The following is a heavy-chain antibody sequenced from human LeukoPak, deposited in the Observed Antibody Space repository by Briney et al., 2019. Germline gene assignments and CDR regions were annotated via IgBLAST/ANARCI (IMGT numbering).Heavy chain of an antibody. J-gene: IGHJ4*02. D-gene: IGHD3-9*01. Sequence: SETLSLTCAVSGGSISSGGYSWSWIRQPPGKGLEWIGYIYHSGSTYYNPSLKSRVTISVDKSKNQFSLKLSSVTAADTAVYYCARDAYYDILTGYYSRYLGYWGQGTLVTVSS. CDR3: ARDAYYDILTGYYSRYLGY. CDR2: IYHSGST. CDR1: GGSISSGGYS. V-gene: IGHV4-30-2*01.